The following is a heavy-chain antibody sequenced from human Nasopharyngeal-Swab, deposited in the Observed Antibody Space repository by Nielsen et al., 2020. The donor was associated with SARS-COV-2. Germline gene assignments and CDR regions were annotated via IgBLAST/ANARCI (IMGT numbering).Heavy chain of an antibody. V-gene: IGHV4-34*01. D-gene: IGHD5-12*01. CDR1: GGSFSGYY. CDR2: INHSGST. Sequence: SETLSLTCAVYGGSFSGYYWSWIRQPPGKGLEWIGEINHSGSTNYNPSLKSRVTISVYTSKNQFSLKLSSVTAADTAVYYCARGGYSGYDSSNWFDPWGQGTLVTVSS. J-gene: IGHJ5*02. CDR3: ARGGYSGYDSSNWFDP.